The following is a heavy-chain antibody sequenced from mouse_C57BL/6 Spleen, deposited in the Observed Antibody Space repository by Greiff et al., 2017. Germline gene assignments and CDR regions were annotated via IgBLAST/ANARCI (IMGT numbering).Heavy chain of an antibody. CDR3: AGSGPFDY. V-gene: IGHV1-50*01. D-gene: IGHD3-2*02. CDR2: IDPSDSYN. CDR1: GYTFTSYW. Sequence: QVQLQQPGAELVKPGASVKLSCKASGYTFTSYWMQWVKQRPGQGLEWIGEIDPSDSYNNYNQKFKGQATLTVDNSSSTAYMQLSSLTSEDSAVYYCAGSGPFDYWGQGTTLTASS. J-gene: IGHJ2*01.